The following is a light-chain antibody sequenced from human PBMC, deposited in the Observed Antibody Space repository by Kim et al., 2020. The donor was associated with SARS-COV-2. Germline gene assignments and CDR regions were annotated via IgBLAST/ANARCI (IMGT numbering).Light chain of an antibody. CDR2: GAS. CDR3: QQANSSPRMYT. V-gene: IGKV1-12*01. Sequence: DIQMTQSPSSVSASVGDRVTITCRASQDISSWLAWYQQIPGKAPKLLIYGASSLQSGVPSRFSGSGSGTDFTLTISSLQPEDFATYYCQQANSSPRMYTFGQGTKREI. CDR1: QDISSW. J-gene: IGKJ2*01.